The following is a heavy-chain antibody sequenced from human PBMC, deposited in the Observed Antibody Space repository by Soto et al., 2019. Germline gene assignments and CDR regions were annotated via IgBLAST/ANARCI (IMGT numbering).Heavy chain of an antibody. CDR3: ARSPYYDFWSGPYMHV. CDR2: ISSSSSTI. J-gene: IGHJ6*03. V-gene: IGHV3-48*01. Sequence: GGSLRLSCAASGFTFSSYSMNWVRQAPGKGLEWVSYISSSSSTIYYADSVKGRFTISRDNAKNSLYLQMNSLRAEDTAVYYCARSPYYDFWSGPYMHVWGKGTTVTVSS. CDR1: GFTFSSYS. D-gene: IGHD3-3*01.